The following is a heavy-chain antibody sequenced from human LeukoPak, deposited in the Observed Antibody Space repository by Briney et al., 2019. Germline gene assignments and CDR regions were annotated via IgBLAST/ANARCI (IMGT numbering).Heavy chain of an antibody. CDR3: ARHEVSTIFGVVTSQSHFDY. J-gene: IGHJ4*02. V-gene: IGHV5-51*01. Sequence: PGESLKISCQGSGYTFASYWIGWVRQMPGKGLEWMGIIYPGDSNTRYSPSFQGQVTISADKSISTAYLQWSSLKASDTAMYYCARHEVSTIFGVVTSQSHFDYWGQGTLVTVSS. CDR2: IYPGDSNT. D-gene: IGHD3-3*01. CDR1: GYTFASYW.